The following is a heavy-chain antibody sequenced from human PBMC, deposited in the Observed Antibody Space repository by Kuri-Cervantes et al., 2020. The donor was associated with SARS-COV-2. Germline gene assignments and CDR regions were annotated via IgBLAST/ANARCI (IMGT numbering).Heavy chain of an antibody. V-gene: IGHV1-18*01. CDR1: GDSFSSYS. CDR3: ARDQLSFTIFGVVITYFDY. Sequence: ASVKVSCKASGDSFSSYSFNWVRQAPGQGLEWMGWISAYNGNTNYAQKLQGRVTMTTDTSTSTAYMELRSLRSDDTAVYYCARDQLSFTIFGVVITYFDYWGQGTLVTVSS. CDR2: ISAYNGNT. J-gene: IGHJ4*02. D-gene: IGHD3-3*01.